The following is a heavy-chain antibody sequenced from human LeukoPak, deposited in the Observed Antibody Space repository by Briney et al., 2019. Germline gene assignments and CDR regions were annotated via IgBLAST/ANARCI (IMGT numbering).Heavy chain of an antibody. CDR2: MNQDATVI. CDR1: GFTFSAHW. CDR3: AKVNSGSYHGLYYFDY. J-gene: IGHJ4*02. D-gene: IGHD1-26*01. Sequence: GGSLRLSCAASGFTFSAHWMTWVRQVPGKGLEWVATMNQDATVIFYVDSVKGRFTISRDNAKNSLYLQMNSLRAEDMALYYCAKVNSGSYHGLYYFDYWGQGTLVTVSS. V-gene: IGHV3-7*03.